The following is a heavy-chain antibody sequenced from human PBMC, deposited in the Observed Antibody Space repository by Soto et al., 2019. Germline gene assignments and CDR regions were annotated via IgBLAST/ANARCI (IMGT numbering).Heavy chain of an antibody. Sequence: SETLSLTCPVSGYSISTGNYWGWIRQPPGKGLEWIGSIYQSGSTYYNPSLRGRATISVDTSKNQFSLRLSSVTAADTALYYCAKPWVPSITDRPPRFDYWGRGTLVTVSS. CDR3: AKPWVPSITDRPPRFDY. CDR1: GYSISTGNY. V-gene: IGHV4-38-2*01. J-gene: IGHJ4*02. CDR2: IYQSGST. D-gene: IGHD6-6*01.